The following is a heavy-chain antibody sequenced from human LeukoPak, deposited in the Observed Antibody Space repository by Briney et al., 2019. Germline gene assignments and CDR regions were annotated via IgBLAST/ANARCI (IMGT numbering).Heavy chain of an antibody. Sequence: SETLSLTCTVSGGSISSSGYYWGWIRQPPGKGLEWIGMIYYSGRTYYNPSLKSRVTISVDTSKNQFSLKLSSVTAADTAVYYCARSRGYTDGQTINSWGQGTLVTVSS. CDR2: IYYSGRT. D-gene: IGHD5-18*01. V-gene: IGHV4-39*07. J-gene: IGHJ4*02. CDR1: GGSISSSGYY. CDR3: ARSRGYTDGQTINS.